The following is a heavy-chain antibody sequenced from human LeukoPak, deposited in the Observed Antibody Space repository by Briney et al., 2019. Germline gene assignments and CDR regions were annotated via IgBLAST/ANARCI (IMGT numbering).Heavy chain of an antibody. CDR3: ARAEWVVRGVIFDF. CDR1: GFTFSSYS. V-gene: IGHV3-48*01. D-gene: IGHD3-10*01. J-gene: IGHJ4*02. Sequence: PGGSLRLSCAASGFTFSSYSMNWVRQAPGKGLEWVSYISSSSTIYYADSVRGRFTISRDNAKNSLYLQMNSLRAEDTAVYYCARAEWVVRGVIFDFWGQGTLVTVSS. CDR2: ISSSSTI.